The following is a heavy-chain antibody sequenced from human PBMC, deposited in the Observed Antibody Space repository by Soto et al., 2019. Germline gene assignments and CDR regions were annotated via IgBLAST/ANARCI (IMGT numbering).Heavy chain of an antibody. J-gene: IGHJ3*02. CDR1: GDSVSSNSAA. V-gene: IGHV6-1*01. D-gene: IGHD2-8*01. Sequence: SQTLSLTCVISGDSVSSNSAAWNWIRQSPSRGLEWLGRTYYRSKWYNDYAVSVKSRITINPDTSKNQFSLQLNSVTPEDTAVYYCARSSEDIVLMVYAILVAFDIWGQGATVTVSS. CDR3: ARSSEDIVLMVYAILVAFDI. CDR2: TYYRSKWYN.